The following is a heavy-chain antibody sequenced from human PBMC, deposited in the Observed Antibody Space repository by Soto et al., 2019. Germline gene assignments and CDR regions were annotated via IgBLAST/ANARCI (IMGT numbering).Heavy chain of an antibody. CDR1: GFTFFAYW. Sequence: EVQLVESGGGLVQPGGSLRLSCAASGFTFFAYWIHWVRQVPGKGLVWVSRINSDGSHTSYADSVRGRFTISRDNSKKTGYLQMNSLTAEDTAVYYCAKEDDYGDYAGEVWFVSWGQGSRVTVSS. D-gene: IGHD4-17*01. J-gene: IGHJ5*01. CDR3: AKEDDYGDYAGEVWFVS. CDR2: INSDGSHT. V-gene: IGHV3-74*01.